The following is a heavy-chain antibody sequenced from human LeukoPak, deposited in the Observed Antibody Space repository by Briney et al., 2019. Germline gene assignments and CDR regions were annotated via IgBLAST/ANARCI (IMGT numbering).Heavy chain of an antibody. V-gene: IGHV3-30-3*01. CDR1: GFTFSSYA. CDR2: ISYDGSNK. CDR3: ASSKTVFGVVMRFDP. Sequence: GGSLGLSCAASGFTFSSYAMHWVRQAPGKGLEWVAVISYDGSNKYYADSVKGRFTISRDNSKNTLYLQMNSLRAEDTAVYYCASSKTVFGVVMRFDPWGQGTLVTVSS. J-gene: IGHJ5*02. D-gene: IGHD3-3*01.